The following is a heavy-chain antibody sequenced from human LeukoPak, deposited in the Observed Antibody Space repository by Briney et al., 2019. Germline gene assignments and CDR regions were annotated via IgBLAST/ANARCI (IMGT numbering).Heavy chain of an antibody. V-gene: IGHV4-59*11. CDR1: GDSISSHF. Sequence: SDTLSLTCTVSGDSISSHFWSWIRQPPGKGLDWIAYVSYSTYTKYNPPLISRVAISIDNSNNHFSLKLRSVTAADTAVYYCARGGASSLPFNVWGQGTLVTVSS. CDR3: ARGGASSLPFNV. J-gene: IGHJ3*01. D-gene: IGHD3-16*01. CDR2: VSYSTYT.